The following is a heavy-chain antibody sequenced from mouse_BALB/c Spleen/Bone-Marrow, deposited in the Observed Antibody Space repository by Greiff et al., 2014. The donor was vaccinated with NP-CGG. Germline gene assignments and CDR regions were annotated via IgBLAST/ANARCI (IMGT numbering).Heavy chain of an antibody. V-gene: IGHV5-6-5*01. CDR3: ARRKTTILTTFYWYFDV. CDR2: ISSGGST. J-gene: IGHJ1*01. D-gene: IGHD2-5*01. Sequence: EVQVVESGGGLVKPGGSLKLSCAASGFTFSGYAMSWVRQTPEKRLEWVASISSGGSTVYPDSVKGRFTISRDNARNILYLQMSSLRSEDTAMYYCARRKTTILTTFYWYFDVWGAGTTVTVSS. CDR1: GFTFSGYA.